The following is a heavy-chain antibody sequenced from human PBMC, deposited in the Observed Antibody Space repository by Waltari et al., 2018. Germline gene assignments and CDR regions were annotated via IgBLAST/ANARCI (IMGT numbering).Heavy chain of an antibody. V-gene: IGHV4-39*07. J-gene: IGHJ5*02. CDR2: IYYSGIT. CDR1: GGSISSSSYY. D-gene: IGHD3-9*01. Sequence: QLQLQESGPGLVKPSETLSLTCTVSGGSISSSSYYWGWIRQPPGKGLEWIGSIYYSGITYYNPSLKSRVTISVDTSKNQFSLKLSSVTAADTAVYYCARDLSSLDWLFPGGFDPWGQGTLVTVSS. CDR3: ARDLSSLDWLFPGGFDP.